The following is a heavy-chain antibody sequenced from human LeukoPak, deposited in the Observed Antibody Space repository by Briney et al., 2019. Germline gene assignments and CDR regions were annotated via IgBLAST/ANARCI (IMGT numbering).Heavy chain of an antibody. CDR3: ARPHLGSEGSSSWVPYY. CDR2: INHSGST. D-gene: IGHD6-13*01. J-gene: IGHJ4*02. Sequence: SETLSLTCAVYGGSFSGYYWSWIRQPPGKGLEWIGEINHSGSTNYNPSLKSRVTISVDTSKNQFSPKLSSVTAADTAVYYCARPHLGSEGSSSWVPYYWGQGTLVTVSS. CDR1: GGSFSGYY. V-gene: IGHV4-34*01.